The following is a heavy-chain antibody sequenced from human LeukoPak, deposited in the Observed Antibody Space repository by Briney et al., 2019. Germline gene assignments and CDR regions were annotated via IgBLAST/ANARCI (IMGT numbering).Heavy chain of an antibody. J-gene: IGHJ6*03. Sequence: PGRSLRLSCAASGFTFSSYGMHWVRQAPGKGLEWVAVIWYDGSNKYYAGSVKGRFTISRDNSKNTLYLQMNSLRAEDTAVYYCAKDHRVAVATNYYYYYMDVWGKGTTVTVSS. CDR3: AKDHRVAVATNYYYYYMDV. CDR2: IWYDGSNK. V-gene: IGHV3-33*06. CDR1: GFTFSSYG. D-gene: IGHD6-19*01.